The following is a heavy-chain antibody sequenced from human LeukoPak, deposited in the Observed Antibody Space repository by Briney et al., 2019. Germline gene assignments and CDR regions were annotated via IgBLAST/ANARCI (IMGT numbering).Heavy chain of an antibody. CDR3: ASRAYYESSGSYDC. CDR1: GYSFNSYW. J-gene: IGHJ4*02. CDR2: NYSGYSNT. Sequence: GESLKISRKGSGYSFNSYWNGLVRQMPGKGVEWMGINYSGYSNTSFSPSFQGQVTISADKAISTAYLQWNSLRASDTAMYYCASRAYYESSGSYDCWGQGTVATVAS. V-gene: IGHV5-51*01. D-gene: IGHD3-22*01.